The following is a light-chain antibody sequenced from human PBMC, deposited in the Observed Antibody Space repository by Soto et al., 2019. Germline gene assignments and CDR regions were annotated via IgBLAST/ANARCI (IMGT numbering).Light chain of an antibody. CDR3: QHYKTYSRT. CDR1: QNIDTW. J-gene: IGKJ1*01. V-gene: IGKV1-5*03. Sequence: DIQMTQSPSTLSASVGDRVTITCRASQNIDTWLAWYQQKPGKPPTLLMYKASILESGVPSRLSGSGSETEFTLTISSLQPDDFATYYCQHYKTYSRTFGQGTKVDI. CDR2: KAS.